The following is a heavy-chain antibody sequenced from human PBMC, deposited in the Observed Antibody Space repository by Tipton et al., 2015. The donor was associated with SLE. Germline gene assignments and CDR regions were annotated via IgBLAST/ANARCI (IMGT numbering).Heavy chain of an antibody. V-gene: IGHV3-48*03. CDR3: ARDLFNYYDSSGYRDY. D-gene: IGHD3-22*01. J-gene: IGHJ4*02. Sequence: SLRLSCAASGFTFSSYEMNWVRQAPGKGLEWVSYISSSGSTIYYADSVKGRFTISRDNAKNSLYLQMNSLRAEDTAVYYCARDLFNYYDSSGYRDYWGQGTLVTVSS. CDR1: GFTFSSYE. CDR2: ISSSGSTI.